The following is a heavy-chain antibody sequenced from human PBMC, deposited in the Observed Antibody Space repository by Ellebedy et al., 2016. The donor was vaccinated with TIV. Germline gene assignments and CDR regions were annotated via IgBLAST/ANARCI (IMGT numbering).Heavy chain of an antibody. D-gene: IGHD2/OR15-2a*01. J-gene: IGHJ4*02. V-gene: IGHV1-18*04. CDR1: GHSFTSYG. Sequence: AASVKVSCKASGHSFTSYGISWVRQAPGQGPEWMGAISVNTGKTDYAQKLQGRVTMTTDTSTNTAYMELRSLRSDDTGIYYCATSATFVAGGRADYWGQGTLVTVSS. CDR2: ISVNTGKT. CDR3: ATSATFVAGGRADY.